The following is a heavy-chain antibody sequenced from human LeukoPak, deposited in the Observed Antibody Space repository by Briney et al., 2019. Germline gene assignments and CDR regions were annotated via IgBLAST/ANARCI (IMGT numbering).Heavy chain of an antibody. V-gene: IGHV4-59*08. CDR3: ARHVGAWHHIDF. Sequence: PSETLSLTCTVSGASFSSNFWSWLRQPPGKGLEWIGYIYYTGSSNYNPSLKSRVAMSVDTSKTQFSLSVSSVPAEDTAVYFCARHVGAWHHIDFWGQGTLFTVSS. CDR1: GASFSSNF. CDR2: IYYTGSS. J-gene: IGHJ4*02. D-gene: IGHD4-17*01.